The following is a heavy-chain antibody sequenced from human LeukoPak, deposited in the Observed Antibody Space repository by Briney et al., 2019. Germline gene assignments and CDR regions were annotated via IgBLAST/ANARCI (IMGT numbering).Heavy chain of an antibody. CDR3: ARPLLYSSGWYYFDY. Sequence: GESLKISCKGSGYSFTSYWIGWVRQMSGKGLEWMGIIYPGDSDTRYSPSFQGQVTISADKSISTAYLQWSSLKASDTAMYYCARPLLYSSGWYYFDYWGQGTLVTVSS. CDR2: IYPGDSDT. V-gene: IGHV5-51*01. J-gene: IGHJ4*02. D-gene: IGHD6-19*01. CDR1: GYSFTSYW.